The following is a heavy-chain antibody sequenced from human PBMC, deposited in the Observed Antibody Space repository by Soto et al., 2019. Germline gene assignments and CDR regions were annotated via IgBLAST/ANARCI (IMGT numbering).Heavy chain of an antibody. CDR3: ARRGYSSHGMDV. J-gene: IGHJ6*02. V-gene: IGHV5-51*01. CDR2: IYPTDSDT. CDR1: YYIFTTYW. D-gene: IGHD2-21*01. Sequence: QVSSKASYYIFTTYWIGWVRQMPGKGLEWMGIIYPTDSDTRYSPSFQGQVTISADKSITTAYLQWSSLRASDTAAYYCARRGYSSHGMDVWGQGTTVNVSS.